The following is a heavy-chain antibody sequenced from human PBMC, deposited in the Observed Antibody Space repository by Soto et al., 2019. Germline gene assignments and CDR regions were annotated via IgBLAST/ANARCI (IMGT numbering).Heavy chain of an antibody. CDR3: ARDQLEGNWFDP. D-gene: IGHD1-1*01. V-gene: IGHV4-30-2*01. CDR2: SYHSGST. J-gene: IGHJ5*02. Sequence: QLQLQESGSGLVRPSQTLSLTCAVSGGSISSGGYSWNWIRQPPGKGLEWIGHSYHSGSTLYNPSLKSRVTISVDKSKNQFSLKLTSVTAADTAVYYCARDQLEGNWFDPWGQGTLVTVSS. CDR1: GGSISSGGYS.